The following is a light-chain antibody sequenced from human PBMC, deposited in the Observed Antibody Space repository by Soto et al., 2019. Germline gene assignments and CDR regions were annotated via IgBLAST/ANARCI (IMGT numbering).Light chain of an antibody. CDR2: VDN. CDR3: GSWDGSLGAYV. V-gene: IGLV1-51*01. CDR1: SSNVGGNS. J-gene: IGLJ1*01. Sequence: HSLLTQPPSLSAAPGQKVTISCSGSSSNVGGNSVSWYQQPPGLVPKVLINVDNERAACIPDRFSGSKSGTSATLGITGFQTGAEADYYCGSWDGSLGAYVFGSGPKVTV.